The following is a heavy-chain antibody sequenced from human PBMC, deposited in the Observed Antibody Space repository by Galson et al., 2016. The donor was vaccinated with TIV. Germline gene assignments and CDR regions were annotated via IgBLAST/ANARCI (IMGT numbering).Heavy chain of an antibody. Sequence: SLRLSCAASGFTFSSFGMHWVRQAPGKGLEWVALIRYDGSRRYYADSVKGRFTISRDDSKNTLYLQMNGLRRDDSAVYYCASGVVAHTYYFYGMDVWGQGNPGHRLL. J-gene: IGHJ6*02. V-gene: IGHV3-30*02. D-gene: IGHD2-15*01. CDR2: IRYDGSRR. CDR3: ASGVVAHTYYFYGMDV. CDR1: GFTFSSFG.